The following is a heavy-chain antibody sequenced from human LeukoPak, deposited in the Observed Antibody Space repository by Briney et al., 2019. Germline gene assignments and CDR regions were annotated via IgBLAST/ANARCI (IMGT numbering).Heavy chain of an antibody. J-gene: IGHJ3*01. CDR2: ISISGRTI. V-gene: IGHV3-48*03. D-gene: IGHD3-22*01. CDR3: AREPHDSSGYPTG. CDR1: GFTFSSYD. Sequence: GGSLRLSXAASGFTFSSYDMNWVRQAPGKGLEWVSYISISGRTIYYADSVKGRFTISRDNAKNSLYLQMNSLRVEDTAVYYCAREPHDSSGYPTGWGQGTMVTVSS.